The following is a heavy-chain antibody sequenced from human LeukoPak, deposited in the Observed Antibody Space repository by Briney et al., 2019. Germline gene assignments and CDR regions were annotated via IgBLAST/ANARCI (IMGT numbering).Heavy chain of an antibody. CDR2: ISGSAGST. J-gene: IGHJ4*02. D-gene: IGHD3-22*01. CDR1: GFTFSTYA. Sequence: GGSLRLSCAASGFTFSTYAMSWVRQAPGKGLEWVSTISGSAGSTYYADSVKGRFTISRDNSKNTLYLQMNSLRAEDTAVYYCAKDWDYDSSGYYDYWGQGTLVTVSS. CDR3: AKDWDYDSSGYYDY. V-gene: IGHV3-23*01.